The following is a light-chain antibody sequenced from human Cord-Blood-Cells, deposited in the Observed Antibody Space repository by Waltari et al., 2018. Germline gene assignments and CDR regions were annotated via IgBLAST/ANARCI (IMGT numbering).Light chain of an antibody. J-gene: IGLJ3*02. CDR1: SSDVGGYNY. Sequence: QSALTQPASVSGSPGPSITISCTGTSSDVGGYNYVSWYQQHPGKAPKLMIYDVSNRPSGVSNRFSGSKSGNTASLTIYGLQAEDEADYYCSSYTSSSTWVFGGGTKLTVL. V-gene: IGLV2-14*01. CDR3: SSYTSSSTWV. CDR2: DVS.